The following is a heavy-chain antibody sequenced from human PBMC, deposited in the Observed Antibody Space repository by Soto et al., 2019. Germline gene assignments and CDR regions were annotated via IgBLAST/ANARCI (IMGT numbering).Heavy chain of an antibody. CDR2: IGGTDGDSDGVP. Sequence: VQLLESXXXXVQPGGSLRLSCVASGFILNNYAMSWVRQAPGKGLEWVSTIGGTDGDSDGVPWYEDSVKGRFTISRDSSANTLFLHMDNLRAEDSALYYCVKRGRNWGAFDFWGQGTTVVVSS. CDR3: VKRGRNWGAFDF. J-gene: IGHJ3*01. CDR1: GFILNNYA. V-gene: IGHV3-23*01. D-gene: IGHD7-27*01.